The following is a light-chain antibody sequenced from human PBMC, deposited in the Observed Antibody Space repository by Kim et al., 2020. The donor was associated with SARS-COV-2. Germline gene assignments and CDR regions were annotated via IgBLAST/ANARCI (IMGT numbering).Light chain of an antibody. CDR3: QQRGDWPLT. V-gene: IGKV3-11*01. J-gene: IGKJ4*01. CDR1: QSVSSY. CDR2: DSS. Sequence: LPPGERATLSCRASQSVSSYLAWYQQKPGQAPRLLIYDSSNRATGIPARFSGSGSGTDFTLTISSLEPDDSAVYYCQQRGDWPLTFGGGTKVDI.